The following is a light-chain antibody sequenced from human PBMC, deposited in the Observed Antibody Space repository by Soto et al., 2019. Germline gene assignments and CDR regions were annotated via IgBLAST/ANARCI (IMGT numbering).Light chain of an antibody. Sequence: DIQMTQSPSTLSASVGDRVTITCRASQSINNWLAWYQQKPGRAPKHLIYQASSLESGVPSRFSGSGSGTEFALTISSLQPDDFATYYCQQYNSYPWTFGQGAKVEIK. J-gene: IGKJ1*01. CDR1: QSINNW. CDR2: QAS. CDR3: QQYNSYPWT. V-gene: IGKV1-5*03.